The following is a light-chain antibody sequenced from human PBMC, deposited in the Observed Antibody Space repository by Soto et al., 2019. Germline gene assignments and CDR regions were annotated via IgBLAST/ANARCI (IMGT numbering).Light chain of an antibody. CDR3: QSRIKRPP. J-gene: IGKJ2*01. CDR2: DAS. V-gene: IGKV3-11*01. CDR1: QSVSSY. Sequence: EVGLTLSPAAVSLYTGERATLSCRASQSVSSYLAWYQHKPGQAPRLLIYDASNRATGIPARFSGSGSGTDFTLTIIIQEQDDSAIYCCQSRIKRPPFGQG.